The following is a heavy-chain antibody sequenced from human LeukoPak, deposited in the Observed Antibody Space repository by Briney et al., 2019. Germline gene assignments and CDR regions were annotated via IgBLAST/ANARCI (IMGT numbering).Heavy chain of an antibody. CDR2: ISGSGGST. V-gene: IGHV3-23*01. J-gene: IGHJ4*02. D-gene: IGHD3-10*01. CDR3: ARDGSGRVPEMSAPDY. CDR1: GFTFSSYG. Sequence: GGSLRLSCAASGFTFSSYGMSWVRQAPGKGLEWVSAISGSGGSTYYADSVKGRFTISRDNSKNTLYLQMNSLRAEDTAVYYCARDGSGRVPEMSAPDYWGQGTLVTVSS.